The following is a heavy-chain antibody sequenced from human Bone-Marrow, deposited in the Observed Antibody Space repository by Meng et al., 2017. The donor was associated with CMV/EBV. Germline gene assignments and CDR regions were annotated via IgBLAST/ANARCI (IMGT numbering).Heavy chain of an antibody. CDR2: INPSGGST. V-gene: IGHV1-46*01. CDR3: ARDGIVVVPAAIQGSNYYYYGMDV. Sequence: ASVKVSCKASGYTFTSYYMHWVRQAPGQGLEWMGIINPSGGSTSYAQKFQGRVTMTRDTSTSTVYMELSRLRSDDTAVYYCARDGIVVVPAAIQGSNYYYYGMDVWGQGTTVTVSS. CDR1: GYTFTSYY. D-gene: IGHD2-2*02. J-gene: IGHJ6*01.